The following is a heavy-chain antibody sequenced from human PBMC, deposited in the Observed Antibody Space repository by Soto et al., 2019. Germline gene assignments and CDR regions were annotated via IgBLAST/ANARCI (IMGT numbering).Heavy chain of an antibody. Sequence: PSETLSLTCTVSGGSISSSSYYWGWIRQPPGKGLEWIGSIYYSGSTYHNPSLKSRVTISIDTSKNQFSLTLTSVAAADTAVYYCARDHQYASNWDFDYWGQGVLVTVAS. CDR1: GGSISSSSYY. D-gene: IGHD2-2*01. V-gene: IGHV4-39*07. J-gene: IGHJ4*02. CDR2: IYYSGST. CDR3: ARDHQYASNWDFDY.